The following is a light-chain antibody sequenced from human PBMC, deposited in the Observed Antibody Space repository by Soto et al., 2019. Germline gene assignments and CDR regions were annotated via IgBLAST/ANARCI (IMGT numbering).Light chain of an antibody. J-gene: IGKJ1*01. V-gene: IGKV3-15*01. Sequence: EILITQSPATLSVYPGERATLSCRASQTITSSLAWYQQKPGQAPRLLIYGASTRANGIPPRFSGSGSGTEFTLTISSLQPEDFAFYYCQQYNNWPPWTFGQGTKV. CDR2: GAS. CDR3: QQYNNWPPWT. CDR1: QTITSS.